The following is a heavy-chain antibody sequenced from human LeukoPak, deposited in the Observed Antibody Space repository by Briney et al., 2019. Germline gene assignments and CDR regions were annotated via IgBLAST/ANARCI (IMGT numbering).Heavy chain of an antibody. J-gene: IGHJ4*02. D-gene: IGHD3-3*01. V-gene: IGHV3-21*01. Sequence: GGSLRLSCAASGFTLSTYSLNWVRQAPGKGLEWVSSISSSSSYIYYADSVKGRFTISRDNAKNSLYLQMNSLRAEDTAVYYCARASHSYYDFWSGYYPNWGQGTLVTVSS. CDR1: GFTLSTYS. CDR2: ISSSSSYI. CDR3: ARASHSYYDFWSGYYPN.